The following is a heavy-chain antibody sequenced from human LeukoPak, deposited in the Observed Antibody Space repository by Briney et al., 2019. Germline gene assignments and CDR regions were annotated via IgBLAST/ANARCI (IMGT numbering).Heavy chain of an antibody. V-gene: IGHV3-23*01. CDR2: ISGSGGST. D-gene: IGHD2-21*02. CDR3: AKGEHIVVVTATFVY. CDR1: GFTFSSYA. Sequence: PGASLRLSCAASGFTFSSYAMSWVRQAPGKGLEWVSAISGSGGSTYYADSVKGRFTISRDNSKNTLYLQMNSLRAEDTAVYYCAKGEHIVVVTATFVYWGQGTLVTVSS. J-gene: IGHJ4*02.